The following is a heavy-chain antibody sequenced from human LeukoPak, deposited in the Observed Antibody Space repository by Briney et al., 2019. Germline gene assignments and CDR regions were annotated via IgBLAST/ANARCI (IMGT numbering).Heavy chain of an antibody. J-gene: IGHJ6*03. CDR2: IYYSGST. V-gene: IGHV4-39*07. CDR1: GGSISSSSYY. Sequence: PSETLSLTCTVSGGSISSSSYYWGWIRQPPGKGLEWIGSIYYSGSTYYNPSLKSRVTISVDTSKNQFSLKLSSVTAADTAVYYCAREGIFGYMDVWGKGTTVTVSS. CDR3: AREGIFGYMDV. D-gene: IGHD3-3*01.